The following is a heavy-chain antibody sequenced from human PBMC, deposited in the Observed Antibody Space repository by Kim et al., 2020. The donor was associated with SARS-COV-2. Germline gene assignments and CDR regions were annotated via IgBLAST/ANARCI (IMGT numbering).Heavy chain of an antibody. D-gene: IGHD2-2*01. CDR1: GFTFSSYA. Sequence: GGSLRLSCAASGFTFSSYAMHWVRQAPGKGLEWVAVIWYDGSNKYYADSVKGRFTISRDNSKNTLYLQMNSLRAEDTAVYYCAKEKYWGYCSSTSCLPPTRGFDPWGQGTLVTVSS. CDR2: IWYDGSNK. CDR3: AKEKYWGYCSSTSCLPPTRGFDP. V-gene: IGHV3-33*06. J-gene: IGHJ5*02.